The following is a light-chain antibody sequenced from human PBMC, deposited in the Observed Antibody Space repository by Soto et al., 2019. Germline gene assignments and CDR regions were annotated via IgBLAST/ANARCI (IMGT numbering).Light chain of an antibody. J-gene: IGKJ1*01. CDR1: QSVSSN. V-gene: IGKV3-15*01. CDR2: GAS. Sequence: EIVMTQSPATLSVSPGERATLSCRASQSVSSNLAWYQQKPGQAPRLLIYGASTRATGIPARFSGSGSGTEFTLNIRSLQSEDFAVYYCQQYNNWPAWTFGQGTNVEIK. CDR3: QQYNNWPAWT.